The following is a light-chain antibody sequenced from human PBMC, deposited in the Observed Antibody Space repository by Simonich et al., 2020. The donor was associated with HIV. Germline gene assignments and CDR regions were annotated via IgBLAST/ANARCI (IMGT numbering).Light chain of an antibody. CDR1: QSVLYSSNNKNY. V-gene: IGKV4-1*01. CDR3: QQYYSTLT. CDR2: WAS. Sequence: DIVMTQSPDSLAVSLGERATINCKSSQSVLYSSNNKNYLAWYQQKPGQPPKLLIYWASTRESGVPDRFTRSGSGTDFTLTISSLQAEDGAVYYCQQYYSTLTFGGGTKVEIK. J-gene: IGKJ4*01.